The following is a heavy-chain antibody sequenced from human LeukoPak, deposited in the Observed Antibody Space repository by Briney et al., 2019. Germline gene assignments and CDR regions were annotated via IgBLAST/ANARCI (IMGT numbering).Heavy chain of an antibody. J-gene: IGHJ4*02. CDR3: ARGDDYYDSSGYDFDY. CDR2: IYHSGST. CDR1: AYSISSGYY. V-gene: IGHV4-38-2*02. D-gene: IGHD3-22*01. Sequence: SETLSLTCTVSAYSISSGYYWGWIRQPPGKGLEWIGSIYHSGSTYYKPSLKSRVTISIDTSKNQFSLRLSSVTAADTAVYYCARGDDYYDSSGYDFDYWGQGILVAVSS.